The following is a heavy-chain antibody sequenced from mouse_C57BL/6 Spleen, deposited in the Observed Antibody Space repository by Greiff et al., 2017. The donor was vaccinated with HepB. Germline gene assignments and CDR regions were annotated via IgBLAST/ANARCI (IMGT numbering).Heavy chain of an antibody. CDR3: ARCEGTVDWYFDV. V-gene: IGHV5-4*01. CDR1: GFTFSSYA. D-gene: IGHD4-1*01. J-gene: IGHJ1*03. Sequence: EVHLVESGGGLVKPGGSLKLSCAASGFTFSSYAMPWVRQTPEKRLEWVATISDGGSYTYYPENVKGRFTISRDNAKNNLYLQMSHLESEDTAMYYCARCEGTVDWYFDVWGTGTTVTVSS. CDR2: ISDGGSYT.